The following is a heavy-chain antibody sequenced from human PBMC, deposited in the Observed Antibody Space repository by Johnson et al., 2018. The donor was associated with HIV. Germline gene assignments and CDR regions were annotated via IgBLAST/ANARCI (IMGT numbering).Heavy chain of an antibody. CDR3: ARVRRRWLGLDAFDI. Sequence: QVQLVESGGVVVQPGGSLRLSCAASGFTFSDYYMSWIRQAPGKGLEWVSYISSSGSTIYYADSVKGRFTISRDNAKNSLYLQMNSLRAEDTAVYYCARVRRRWLGLDAFDIWGQGTMVTVSS. CDR1: GFTFSDYY. D-gene: IGHD5-24*01. CDR2: ISSSGSTI. J-gene: IGHJ3*02. V-gene: IGHV3-11*04.